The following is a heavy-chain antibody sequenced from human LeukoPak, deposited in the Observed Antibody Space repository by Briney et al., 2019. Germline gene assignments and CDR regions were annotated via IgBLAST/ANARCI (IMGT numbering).Heavy chain of an antibody. V-gene: IGHV1-2*02. CDR3: AREFGTRGFDI. CDR2: INPNSGGT. J-gene: IGHJ3*02. Sequence: ASVKVSCKASGYTFTGYYMHWVRQAPGQGLEWMGWINPNSGGTNYAQKFQGRVTMTRDMSTSTVYMELSSLRSEDTAVYYCAREFGTRGFDIWGQGTMVTVSS. D-gene: IGHD1-1*01. CDR1: GYTFTGYY.